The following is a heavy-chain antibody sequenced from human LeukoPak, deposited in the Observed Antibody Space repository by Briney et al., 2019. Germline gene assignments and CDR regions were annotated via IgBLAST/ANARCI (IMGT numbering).Heavy chain of an antibody. CDR2: IYYSGST. CDR3: ARDVSAIVVPAAPFDP. D-gene: IGHD2-2*01. J-gene: IGHJ5*02. CDR1: GGSFSGYY. V-gene: IGHV4-34*01. Sequence: SETLSLTCAVYGGSFSGYYWGWIRQPPGKGLEWVGSIYYSGSTYYNPSLKSRVTISVDTSKNQFSLKLSSVTAADTAVYYCARDVSAIVVPAAPFDPWGQGTLVTVSS.